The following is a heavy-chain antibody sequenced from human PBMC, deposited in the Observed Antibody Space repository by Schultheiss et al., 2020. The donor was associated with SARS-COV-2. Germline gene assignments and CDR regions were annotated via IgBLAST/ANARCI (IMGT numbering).Heavy chain of an antibody. CDR3: ARATRDDSSNWYWFDS. D-gene: IGHD6-13*01. Sequence: SETLSLTCTVSGGSISSGGYYWSWIRQHPGQGLEWIGYMYYSGSTNYNPSLKSLVTISVDTSKNQFSLKLSSVTAADTAVYYCARATRDDSSNWYWFDSWGQGSLVTVSS. CDR2: MYYSGST. V-gene: IGHV4-31*01. CDR1: GGSISSGGYY. J-gene: IGHJ5*01.